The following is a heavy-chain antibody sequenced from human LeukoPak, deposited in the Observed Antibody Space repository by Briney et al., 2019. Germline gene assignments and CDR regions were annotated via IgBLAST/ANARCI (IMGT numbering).Heavy chain of an antibody. CDR3: ARVRDNACDY. D-gene: IGHD2-2*01. CDR2: LRGDTGDT. J-gene: IGHJ4*02. V-gene: IGHV1-2*02. Sequence: ASVTVSCKTSGYMVSDYYMHWVRQAPGQGLEWMGWLRGDTGDTDSPQKFKGRVTMNRDTATNTAYMQLGRLRYDDTAMYFCARVRDNACDYWGQGTLVTVSS. CDR1: GYMVSDYY.